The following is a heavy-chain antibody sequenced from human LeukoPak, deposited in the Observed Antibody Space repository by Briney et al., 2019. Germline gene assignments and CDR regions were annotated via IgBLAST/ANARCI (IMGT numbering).Heavy chain of an antibody. D-gene: IGHD3-22*01. CDR1: GGSISSSSYY. J-gene: IGHJ5*02. CDR2: IYYSGST. V-gene: IGHV4-39*07. Sequence: SETLSLTCTVSGGSISSSSYYWGWIRQPPGKGLEWIGSIYYSGSTYYNPSLKSRVTISVDTSKNQFSLKLSSVTAADTAVYYCARELYYDSSGYYFGTLFDPWGQGTLVTVSS. CDR3: ARELYYDSSGYYFGTLFDP.